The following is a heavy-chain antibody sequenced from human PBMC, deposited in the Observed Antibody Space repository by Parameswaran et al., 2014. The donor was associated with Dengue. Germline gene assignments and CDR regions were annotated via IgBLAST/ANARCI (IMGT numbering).Heavy chain of an antibody. CDR3: ARVSRITLRFPSYYYYGMDV. V-gene: IGHV3-48*03. D-gene: IGHD4-17*01. CDR2: ISSSGSTI. J-gene: IGHJ6*02. Sequence: VRQMPGKGAGWVSYISSSGSTIYYADSVKGRFTISRDNAKNSLYLQMNSLRAEDTAVYYCARVSRITLRFPSYYYYGMDVWGQGTTVTVSS.